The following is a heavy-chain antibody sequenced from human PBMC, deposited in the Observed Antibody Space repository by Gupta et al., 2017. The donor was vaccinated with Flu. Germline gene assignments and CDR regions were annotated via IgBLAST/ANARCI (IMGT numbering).Heavy chain of an antibody. J-gene: IGHJ4*02. Sequence: WIRQPPGQALEWLARIDWDGGTFYSTSLKSRLTISKDTSKNQVVLRMTNMAPEDTATYYCARISRPYGDYDYWGQGTLVTVSS. D-gene: IGHD4-17*01. CDR3: ARISRPYGDYDY. CDR2: IDWDGGT. V-gene: IGHV2-70*04.